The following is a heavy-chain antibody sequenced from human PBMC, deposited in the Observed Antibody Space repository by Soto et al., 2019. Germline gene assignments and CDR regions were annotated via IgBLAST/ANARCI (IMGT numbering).Heavy chain of an antibody. Sequence: QMQLVQSGPEVKKPGTSVKVSCKASGFTFTSSAVQWVRQARGQRLEWIGWIVVGSGNTNYAQKFQERVTITRDMSTSTAYMELSSLRSEDTAVYYCAATVKYYDTPVDYWGQGTLVTVSS. V-gene: IGHV1-58*01. D-gene: IGHD3-16*01. CDR1: GFTFTSSA. J-gene: IGHJ4*02. CDR2: IVVGSGNT. CDR3: AATVKYYDTPVDY.